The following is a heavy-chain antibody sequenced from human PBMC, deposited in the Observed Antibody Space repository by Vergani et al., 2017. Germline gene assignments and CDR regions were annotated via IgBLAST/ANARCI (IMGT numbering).Heavy chain of an antibody. Sequence: EVQLVESGGGLVKPGGSLRLSCAASGFTFSSSSMNWVRQAPGKGLEWVSSISSSSSYIYYADSVKGRFTISRDNAKNSLYLQMNSLRAEDTAVYYCARDGEGYCSSTSCYGADYYYYMDVWGKGTTVTVSS. D-gene: IGHD2-2*01. CDR2: ISSSSSYI. J-gene: IGHJ6*03. CDR3: ARDGEGYCSSTSCYGADYYYYMDV. V-gene: IGHV3-21*01. CDR1: GFTFSSSS.